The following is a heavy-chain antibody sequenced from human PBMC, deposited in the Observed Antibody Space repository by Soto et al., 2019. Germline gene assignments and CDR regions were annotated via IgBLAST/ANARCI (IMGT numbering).Heavy chain of an antibody. CDR3: VHSRCGGDCLRSYASHYYYGMDV. Sequence: QITLKESGPTLVKPTQTLTLTCTFSGFSLSTGGMGVGWIRQPPGKALEWLALIYWDDDKRYSPSLKNRLTITQDTTKYQVVLTMTNMDPVDTGTYYCVHSRCGGDCLRSYASHYYYGMDVWGQGTTVTVSS. D-gene: IGHD2-21*02. CDR2: IYWDDDK. J-gene: IGHJ6*02. V-gene: IGHV2-5*02. CDR1: GFSLSTGGMG.